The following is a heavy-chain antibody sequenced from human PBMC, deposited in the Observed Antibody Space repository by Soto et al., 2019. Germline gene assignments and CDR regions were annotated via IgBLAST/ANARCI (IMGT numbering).Heavy chain of an antibody. V-gene: IGHV4-59*01. Sequence: QVQLQESGPGLVKPSETLSLTCTVSGGTISRYYWSWIRQPPGKGLEWIGYMYNTGSTVYNPSFTSRVTISVETSKNQFSLKLNSVTGADTAVYYCARDLWGYCGTDCYPLDVWGQGTTVTVSS. CDR2: MYNTGST. CDR3: ARDLWGYCGTDCYPLDV. D-gene: IGHD2-21*02. CDR1: GGTISRYY. J-gene: IGHJ6*02.